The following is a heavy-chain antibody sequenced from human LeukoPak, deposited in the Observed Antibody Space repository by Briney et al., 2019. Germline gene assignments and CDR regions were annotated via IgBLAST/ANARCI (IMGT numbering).Heavy chain of an antibody. Sequence: SETLSLTCTVSGGSISSSSYYWGWIRQPPGKGLEWIGSIYYSGSTYYNPSLKSRVTISVDTSKNQFSLELSSVTAADTAVYYCASYFRHLRSPMIYWYFDLWGRGTLVTVSS. CDR2: IYYSGST. J-gene: IGHJ2*01. CDR1: GGSISSSSYY. V-gene: IGHV4-39*07. CDR3: ASYFRHLRSPMIYWYFDL. D-gene: IGHD2-2*01.